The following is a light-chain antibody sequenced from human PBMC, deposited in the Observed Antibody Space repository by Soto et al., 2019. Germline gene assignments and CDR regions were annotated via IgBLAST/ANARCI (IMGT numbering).Light chain of an antibody. CDR2: GAS. J-gene: IGKJ1*01. Sequence: EIVLTQSPGTLSLSPGERATLSCRASQSVTSNYLAWYQQKPGLAPRLLIYGASHRTTGIPDRFSGSGSGTDFTLTISRLEPGDFAVYYCQQYTRSPWTFGQGTKVEV. CDR1: QSVTSNY. CDR3: QQYTRSPWT. V-gene: IGKV3-20*01.